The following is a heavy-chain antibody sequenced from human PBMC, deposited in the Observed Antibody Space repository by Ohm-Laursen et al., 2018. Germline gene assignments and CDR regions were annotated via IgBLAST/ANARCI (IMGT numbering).Heavy chain of an antibody. Sequence: SLRLSCTASGFTFSTYWMNWFRQAPGKGLESVASINQDGSEKYFVDSVRGRFTIYRDNAKNSLYLQMNSLRAEDTAVYYCASLKPPLYYYGMDVWGQGTTVTVSS. CDR2: INQDGSEK. CDR1: GFTFSTYW. CDR3: ASLKPPLYYYGMDV. J-gene: IGHJ6*02. V-gene: IGHV3-7*01.